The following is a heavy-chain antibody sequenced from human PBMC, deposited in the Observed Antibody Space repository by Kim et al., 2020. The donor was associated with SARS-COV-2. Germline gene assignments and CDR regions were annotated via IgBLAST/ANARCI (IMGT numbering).Heavy chain of an antibody. J-gene: IGHJ4*02. CDR2: ISTYDGTT. CDR1: GYTFASYG. CDR3: ARRGYDGYEYFDY. D-gene: IGHD5-12*01. Sequence: ASVKVSCQTSGYTFASYGVGWVRQAPGQGLEWMGWISTYDGTTSFAQKFQGRLAMTTDASTTTVYMELTSLRSDDTAMYYCARRGYDGYEYFDYWAQGTL. V-gene: IGHV1-18*01.